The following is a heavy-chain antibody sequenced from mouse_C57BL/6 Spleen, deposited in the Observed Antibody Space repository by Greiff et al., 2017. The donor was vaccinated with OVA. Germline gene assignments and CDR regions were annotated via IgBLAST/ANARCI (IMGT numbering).Heavy chain of an antibody. D-gene: IGHD6-1*01. Sequence: VQLQESGAELVKPGASVKLSCKASGYTFASYWMQWVKQRPGQGLEWIGEIDPSDSYTNYNQKFKGKATLTVDTSSSTAYMQLSSLTSEDSAVYYCARKGSLRGNFDYWGQGTTLTVSS. CDR3: ARKGSLRGNFDY. J-gene: IGHJ2*01. V-gene: IGHV1-50*01. CDR1: GYTFASYW. CDR2: IDPSDSYT.